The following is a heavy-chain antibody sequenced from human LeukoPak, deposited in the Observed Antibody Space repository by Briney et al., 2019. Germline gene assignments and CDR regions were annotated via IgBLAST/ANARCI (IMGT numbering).Heavy chain of an antibody. D-gene: IGHD3-22*01. V-gene: IGHV3-21*01. CDR3: ARLGYYYDSSGYLDAFDI. J-gene: IGHJ3*02. Sequence: SGGSLRLSCAASGFTFSSYSMNWVRQAPGKGLEWVSSISSSSSYIYYADSVKGRFNISRDNAKNSLYLKMNSLRAEDTAVYYCARLGYYYDSSGYLDAFDIWGQGTMVTVSS. CDR1: GFTFSSYS. CDR2: ISSSSSYI.